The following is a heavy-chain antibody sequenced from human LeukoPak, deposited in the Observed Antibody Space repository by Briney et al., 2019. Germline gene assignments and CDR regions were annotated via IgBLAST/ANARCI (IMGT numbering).Heavy chain of an antibody. CDR3: ARHDHDCTGTNWFDP. D-gene: IGHD2-8*02. CDR1: SGSISSNNYY. V-gene: IGHV4-39*01. Sequence: SETLSLTCTVSSGSISSNNYYWRWIRQPPGKRLEWIATIYYSGTTYYNPSLRSRVTISVDTSKNQFSLKLISVTAADTAVYYCARHDHDCTGTNWFDPWGQGTLVTVSS. CDR2: IYYSGTT. J-gene: IGHJ5*02.